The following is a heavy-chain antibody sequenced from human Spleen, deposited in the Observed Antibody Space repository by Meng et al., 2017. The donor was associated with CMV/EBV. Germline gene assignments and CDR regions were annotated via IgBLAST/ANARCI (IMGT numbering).Heavy chain of an antibody. J-gene: IGHJ4*02. D-gene: IGHD4-17*01. Sequence: SVKVSCKASGGTFSSYTISWVRQAPGQGLEWMGRIIPILGIANYAQKFQGRVTITADKSTSTAYMELSSLRSEDTAVYYCVRAEDYGDYGDYWGQGTLVTVSS. CDR3: VRAEDYGDYGDY. V-gene: IGHV1-69*02. CDR2: IIPILGIA. CDR1: GGTFSSYT.